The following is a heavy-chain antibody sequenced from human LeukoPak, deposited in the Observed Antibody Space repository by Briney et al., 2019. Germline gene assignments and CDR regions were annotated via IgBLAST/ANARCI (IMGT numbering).Heavy chain of an antibody. J-gene: IGHJ4*02. Sequence: GGSLRLSCAASGFTFSSYGMHWVRQAPGKGLEWVAVISYDGSNKYYADSVKGRFTISRDNSKNTLYLQMNSLRAEDTAVYYCAKSGVQPPVFDYWGQGTLVTVSS. D-gene: IGHD6-13*01. V-gene: IGHV3-30*18. CDR1: GFTFSSYG. CDR2: ISYDGSNK. CDR3: AKSGVQPPVFDY.